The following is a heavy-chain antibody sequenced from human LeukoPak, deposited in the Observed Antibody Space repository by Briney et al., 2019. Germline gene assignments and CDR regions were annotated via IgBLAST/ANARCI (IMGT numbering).Heavy chain of an antibody. J-gene: IGHJ4*02. CDR1: GFSFSSYR. Sequence: GGSLRLSCAASGFSFSSYRKHWVRHAPGKGGVWVSRVYAEGTETTFTDSVQGGFTNSKDNAKNTLYLQKNSLRAEDTAVYFCARLSPGGTRYLDSWGRGTLVTVSS. D-gene: IGHD3-16*01. CDR2: VYAEGTET. V-gene: IGHV3-74*03. CDR3: ARLSPGGTRYLDS.